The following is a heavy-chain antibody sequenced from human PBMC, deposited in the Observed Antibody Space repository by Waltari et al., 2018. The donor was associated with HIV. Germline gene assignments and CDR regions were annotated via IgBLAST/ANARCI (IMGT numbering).Heavy chain of an antibody. Sequence: QVQFGESGGGVDPPVRSLRLSFAAFGFSHRRQRLHSVRQSPGKGLEWWALVSDDVTKRCYAESVKGRFIISRDNSKKTIDLQMNSLRPDDTGVYFCAKDSSRVLWFGESLASWGQGTLIRVSP. CDR2: VSDDVTKR. CDR3: AKDSSRVLWFGESLAS. J-gene: IGHJ4*02. D-gene: IGHD3-10*01. V-gene: IGHV3-30*18. CDR1: GFSHRRQR.